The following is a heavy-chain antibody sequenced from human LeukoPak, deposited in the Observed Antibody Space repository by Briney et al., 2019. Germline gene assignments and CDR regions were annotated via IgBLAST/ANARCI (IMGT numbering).Heavy chain of an antibody. J-gene: IGHJ6*02. CDR3: ARVDHSSSWLPGRFYYYGMDV. CDR1: GFTFSTYG. D-gene: IGHD6-13*01. Sequence: PGGSLRLSCAASGFTFSTYGMHWVRQAPGKGLEWVALISYDGGNKYYADSVKGRFTISRDNSKNTLYLQMNSLRAEDTAVYYCARVDHSSSWLPGRFYYYGMDVWGQGTTVTVSS. V-gene: IGHV3-30*03. CDR2: ISYDGGNK.